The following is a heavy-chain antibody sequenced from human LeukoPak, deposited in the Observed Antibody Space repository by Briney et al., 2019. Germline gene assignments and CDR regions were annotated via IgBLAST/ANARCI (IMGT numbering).Heavy chain of an antibody. Sequence: PGGSLRLSCAASGFTFSSYWMNWVRQAPGKGLVWVSRIASDGSSTTYADSVKGRFTISRDNSKNTLYLQMNSLRAEDTAVYYCARDRGYYDSSGLVDYWGQGTLVTVSS. D-gene: IGHD3-22*01. V-gene: IGHV3-74*01. CDR1: GFTFSSYW. CDR2: IASDGSST. CDR3: ARDRGYYDSSGLVDY. J-gene: IGHJ4*02.